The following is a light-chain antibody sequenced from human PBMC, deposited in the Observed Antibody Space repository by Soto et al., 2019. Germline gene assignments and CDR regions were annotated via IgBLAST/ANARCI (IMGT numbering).Light chain of an antibody. J-gene: IGKJ1*01. CDR3: QEYGNAPWT. Sequence: EVVLTQSPGTLSLSPGDRATLSCRASQSVTGSYLAWYQQKPGQPPMLLIYAASRRATGIPDRLSGSGSGTDFTLTISRLEPADLAVYYCQEYGNAPWTFGQGTKVEIK. CDR2: AAS. CDR1: QSVTGSY. V-gene: IGKV3-20*01.